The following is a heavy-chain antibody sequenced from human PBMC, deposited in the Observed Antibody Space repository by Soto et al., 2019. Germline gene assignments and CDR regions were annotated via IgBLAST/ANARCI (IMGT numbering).Heavy chain of an antibody. V-gene: IGHV4-59*01. CDR2: IYYSGST. CDR1: GGSISSYY. D-gene: IGHD5-12*01. Sequence: PSETLSLTCTVSGGSISSYYWSWIRQPPGKGLEWIGYIYYSGSTNYNPSLKSRVTISVDTSKNQFSLKLSSVTAADTAVYYCARPVGSGYDFVIASWGQGTLVTVSS. J-gene: IGHJ4*02. CDR3: ARPVGSGYDFVIAS.